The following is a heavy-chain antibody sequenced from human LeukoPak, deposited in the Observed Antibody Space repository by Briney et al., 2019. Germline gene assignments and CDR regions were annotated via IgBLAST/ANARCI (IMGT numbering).Heavy chain of an antibody. V-gene: IGHV3-23*01. Sequence: PGGSLRLSCAASGFTFSGFAMSWVRRTPGKGLEWVSGISGSGDNTLYADSVKDRFTISRDNSKNTLYLQMNSLRAEDTAVYYCAKEVGEYYYDSSGFDYWGQGTLVTVSS. D-gene: IGHD3-22*01. CDR2: ISGSGDNT. CDR3: AKEVGEYYYDSSGFDY. J-gene: IGHJ4*02. CDR1: GFTFSGFA.